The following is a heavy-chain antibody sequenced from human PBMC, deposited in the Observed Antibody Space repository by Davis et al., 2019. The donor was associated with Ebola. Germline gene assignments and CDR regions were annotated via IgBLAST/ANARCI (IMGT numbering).Heavy chain of an antibody. D-gene: IGHD6-13*01. Sequence: GESLKISCAASGFTFSGSAMHWVRQASGKGLEWVGRIRSKANSYATAYAASVKGRFTISRDDSKNTAYLQMNSLKTEDTAVYYCTTYSSRGSWYWGQGTLVTVSS. CDR1: GFTFSGSA. V-gene: IGHV3-73*01. J-gene: IGHJ4*02. CDR2: IRSKANSYAT. CDR3: TTYSSRGSWY.